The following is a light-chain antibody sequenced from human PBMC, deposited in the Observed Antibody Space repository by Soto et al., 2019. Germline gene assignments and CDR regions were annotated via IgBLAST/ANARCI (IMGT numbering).Light chain of an antibody. CDR1: QSVSNNY. Sequence: EIVLTQSPGTLSLSPGERATLSCRASQSVSNNYLAWYQQKPGKAPRLLIYGASSRATGIPDRFSGSGSGTDFTLTISGLEPEDFAVYYCQQYYSSPRTFGQGTKVEVK. J-gene: IGKJ1*01. V-gene: IGKV3-20*01. CDR3: QQYYSSPRT. CDR2: GAS.